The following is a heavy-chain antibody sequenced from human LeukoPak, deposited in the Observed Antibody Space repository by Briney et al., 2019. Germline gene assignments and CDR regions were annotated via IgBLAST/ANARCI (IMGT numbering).Heavy chain of an antibody. D-gene: IGHD6-19*01. CDR1: GFTFDDYA. CDR3: ARGSRIRIAVAGTGGWFDP. V-gene: IGHV3-9*01. CDR2: ISWNSGSI. J-gene: IGHJ5*02. Sequence: GGSLRLSCAASGFTFDDYAMHWVRQAPGKGLEWVSGISWNSGSIGYADSVKGRFTISRDNAKNSLYLQMNSLRAEDTALYYCARGSRIRIAVAGTGGWFDPWGQGTLVTVSS.